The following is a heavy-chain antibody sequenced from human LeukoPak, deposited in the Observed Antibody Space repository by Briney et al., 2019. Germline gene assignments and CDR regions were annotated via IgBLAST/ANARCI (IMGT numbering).Heavy chain of an antibody. CDR3: ARDRRDYYDSSNYFDY. V-gene: IGHV3-48*03. CDR1: GFTFSSYE. Sequence: AGGSLRLSCAASGFTFSSYEMNWVRQAPGKGLEWVSYISSSGSTIYYADSVKGRFTISRDNAKNSLYLQMNSLRAEDTAVYYCARDRRDYYDSSNYFDYWGQGTLVTVSS. D-gene: IGHD3-22*01. CDR2: ISSSGSTI. J-gene: IGHJ4*02.